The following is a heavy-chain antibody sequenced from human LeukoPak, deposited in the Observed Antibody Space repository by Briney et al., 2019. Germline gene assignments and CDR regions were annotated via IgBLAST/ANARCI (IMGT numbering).Heavy chain of an antibody. CDR1: GGSFSGYY. CDR2: INHSGST. V-gene: IGHV4-34*01. Sequence: SETLSLTCAVYGGSFSGYYWSWIRQPPGKGLEWIGEINHSGSTNYNLSLKSRVTISVDTSKNQFSLKLSSVTAADTAVYYCARSMRTMIVVVMRGNWFDPWGQGTLVTVSS. CDR3: ARSMRTMIVVVMRGNWFDP. J-gene: IGHJ5*02. D-gene: IGHD3-22*01.